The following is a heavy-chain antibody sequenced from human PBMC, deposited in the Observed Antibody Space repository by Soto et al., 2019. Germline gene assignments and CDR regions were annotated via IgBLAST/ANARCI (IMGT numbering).Heavy chain of an antibody. CDR1: GYSFTSYW. J-gene: IGHJ6*02. V-gene: IGHV5-10-1*03. CDR3: AIRFRWQQLVGGMDV. Sequence: EVQLVQSGAEVKKPGESLRISCKGSGYSFTSYWISWVRQMPGKGLEWMGRIDPSDSYTNYSPSFQGHVTISADKSISTAYLQWSSLKASDTAMYYCAIRFRWQQLVGGMDVWGQGTTVTVSS. CDR2: IDPSDSYT. D-gene: IGHD6-13*01.